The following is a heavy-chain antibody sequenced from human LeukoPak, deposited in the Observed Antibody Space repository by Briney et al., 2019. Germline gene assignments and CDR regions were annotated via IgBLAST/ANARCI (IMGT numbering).Heavy chain of an antibody. Sequence: ASVKVSCKASGYTFTGYYMHWVRQAPGQGLEWMGWINPNSGGTNLAQKFRGRVTMTRDTSISTAFMELSRLTSDDTAVYYCARLWNTGYIIYFDSWGQGALVTVSS. V-gene: IGHV1-2*02. CDR3: ARLWNTGYIIYFDS. CDR1: GYTFTGYY. D-gene: IGHD5-12*01. CDR2: INPNSGGT. J-gene: IGHJ4*02.